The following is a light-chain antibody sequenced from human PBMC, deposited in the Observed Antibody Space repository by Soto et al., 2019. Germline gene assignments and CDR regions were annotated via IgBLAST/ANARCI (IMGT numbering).Light chain of an antibody. CDR3: QQRSNWPPIT. V-gene: IGKV3-11*01. CDR1: QSVSSSY. Sequence: LTPSSGTPSSSPVERAIPSRRARQSVSSSYLAWYQQKPGQAHRLLIYDASKRATGIPARFSGSGSGTDFTLTISSLEPEDFAVYYGQQRSNWPPITFGQGTQVDIK. J-gene: IGKJ5*01. CDR2: DAS.